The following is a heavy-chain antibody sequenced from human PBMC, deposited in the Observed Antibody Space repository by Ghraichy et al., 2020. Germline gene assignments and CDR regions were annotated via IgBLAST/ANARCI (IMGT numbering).Heavy chain of an antibody. D-gene: IGHD6-6*01. CDR1: GGSISSSSYY. V-gene: IGHV4-39*07. Sequence: SETLSLTCTVSGGSISSSSYYWGWIRQPPGKGLEWIGSIYYSGSTYYNPSFKSRVTISVDMSKNQFSLKLRSVTAADTAVYYCARRRLVNTSDRIAARGGAVYYFDYWGQGTLVTVSS. CDR2: IYYSGST. J-gene: IGHJ4*02. CDR3: ARRRLVNTSDRIAARGGAVYYFDY.